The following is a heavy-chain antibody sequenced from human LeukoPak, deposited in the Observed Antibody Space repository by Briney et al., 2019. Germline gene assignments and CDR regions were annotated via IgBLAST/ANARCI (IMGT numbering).Heavy chain of an antibody. Sequence: GVSLGLFCAASGFTLRLCWLSGVPHAPGKGLECVGNINQHGSEKYYGASVKGRFTISRDNAKNSLYLQMNSLRAEDTAVYYCATYDSSGYPRGGAFDVWGQGTMVTVSS. V-gene: IGHV3-7*01. J-gene: IGHJ3*01. CDR2: INQHGSEK. D-gene: IGHD3-22*01. CDR1: GFTLRLCW. CDR3: ATYDSSGYPRGGAFDV.